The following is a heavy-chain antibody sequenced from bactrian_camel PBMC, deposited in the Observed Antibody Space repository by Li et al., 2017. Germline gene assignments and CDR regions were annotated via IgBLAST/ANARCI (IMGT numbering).Heavy chain of an antibody. CDR2: INYAGDST. Sequence: VQLVESGGGLVQAGGSMRLSCAASGFSLSTAFMRWVRQAPGKGLEWVATINYAGDSTYYADSVKGRFTISRDNLQMNSLKSEDTGLYYCATSLTDNWLRGFGYWGQGTQVTVS. CDR3: ATSLTDNWLRGFGY. CDR1: GFSLSTAF. V-gene: IGHV3S40*01. J-gene: IGHJ6*01. D-gene: IGHD7*01.